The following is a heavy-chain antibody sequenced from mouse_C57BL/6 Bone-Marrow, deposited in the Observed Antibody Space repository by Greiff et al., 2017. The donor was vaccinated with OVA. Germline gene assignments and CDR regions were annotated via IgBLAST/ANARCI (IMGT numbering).Heavy chain of an antibody. CDR1: GYTFTSYW. CDR2: IDPSDSYT. Sequence: QVQLQQPGAELVMPGASVKLSCKASGYTFTSYWMHCVKQRPGQGLEWIGEIDPSDSYTNYNQKFKGKSTLTVDKSSSTAYMQLSSLTSEDSAVYYCAREGYDVDWYFDVWGTGTTVTVSS. V-gene: IGHV1-69*01. J-gene: IGHJ1*03. D-gene: IGHD2-2*01. CDR3: AREGYDVDWYFDV.